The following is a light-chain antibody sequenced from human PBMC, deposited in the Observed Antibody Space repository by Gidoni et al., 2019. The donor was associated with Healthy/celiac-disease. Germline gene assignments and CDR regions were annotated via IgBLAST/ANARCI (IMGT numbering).Light chain of an antibody. CDR2: DAA. CDR3: QQRSNWPPDT. J-gene: IGKJ4*01. Sequence: ELVLTQSPATPSLSPGERATLSCRASQSVSSYLAWYQQKPGQAPRLLIYDAANRATGIPARFSGGGSGTDFTLTISSLEPEDFAVYYCQQRSNWPPDTFGGGTKVEIK. CDR1: QSVSSY. V-gene: IGKV3-11*01.